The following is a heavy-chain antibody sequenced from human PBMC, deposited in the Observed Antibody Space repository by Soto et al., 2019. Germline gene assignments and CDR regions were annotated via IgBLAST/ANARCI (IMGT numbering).Heavy chain of an antibody. CDR3: ARQLGVIIRPAAPVTFDY. J-gene: IGHJ4*02. V-gene: IGHV4-39*01. CDR1: GGSISSSSYY. Sequence: SETLSLTCTVSGGSISSSSYYWGWIRQPPGKGLEWIGSIYYSGSTYYNPSLKSRVTISVDTSKNPFSLKLGSVTAADTAVYYCARQLGVIIRPAAPVTFDYWGQGTLVTVSS. CDR2: IYYSGST. D-gene: IGHD2-2*01.